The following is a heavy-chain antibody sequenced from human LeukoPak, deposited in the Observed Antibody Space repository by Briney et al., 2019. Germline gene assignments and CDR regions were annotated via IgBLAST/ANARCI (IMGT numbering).Heavy chain of an antibody. D-gene: IGHD3-22*01. CDR1: GFTFSSYA. J-gene: IGHJ4*02. CDR3: ASYTAYYYDSSGRYSFDY. V-gene: IGHV3-23*01. CDR2: ISGSGGNT. Sequence: GGSLRLSCAASGFTFSSYAMSWVRQAPGKGLEWVSGISGSGGNTYYADSVKGRFTISRDNSKNTLSLQMNSLRAEDTAVYYCASYTAYYYDSSGRYSFDYWGQGTLATVSS.